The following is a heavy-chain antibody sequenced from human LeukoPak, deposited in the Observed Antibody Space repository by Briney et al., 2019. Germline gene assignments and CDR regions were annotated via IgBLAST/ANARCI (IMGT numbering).Heavy chain of an antibody. CDR3: ASAVDYYGSGSYSNYFDY. V-gene: IGHV4-4*02. J-gene: IGHJ4*02. D-gene: IGHD3-10*01. CDR1: GGSISSSNW. Sequence: PSETLSLTCAVSGGSISSSNWWSWVRQPPGKGLEWIGAIYHSGSTNYNPSLKSRVTISVDKSKNQFSLKLSSVTAADTAVYYCASAVDYYGSGSYSNYFDYWGQGTLVTVSS. CDR2: IYHSGST.